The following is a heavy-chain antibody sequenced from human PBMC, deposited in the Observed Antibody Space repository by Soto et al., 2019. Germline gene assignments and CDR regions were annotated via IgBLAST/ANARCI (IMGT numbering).Heavy chain of an antibody. D-gene: IGHD3-10*01. CDR3: AKDLWFGELFPIDY. V-gene: IGHV3-23*01. CDR2: ISGSGGST. CDR1: GFTFSSYA. J-gene: IGHJ4*02. Sequence: EVQLLESGGGLVQPGGSPRLSCAASGFTFSSYAMSWVRQAPGKGLEWVSAISGSGGSTYYADSVKGRFTISRDNSKNTLYLQMNSLRAEDTAVYYCAKDLWFGELFPIDYWGQGTLVTVSS.